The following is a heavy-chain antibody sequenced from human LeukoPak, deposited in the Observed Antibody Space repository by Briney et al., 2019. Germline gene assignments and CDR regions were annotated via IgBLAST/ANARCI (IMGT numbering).Heavy chain of an antibody. Sequence: GGSLRLSCAASGFNFIDYSMNWVRQAPGKGLEWVSSVSGSGDGTYHADSVKGRFTISRDNSKKTLDLHMDSLRAEDTAVYYCAKERLGGNYGDYAVDYWGQGTMVTVSS. V-gene: IGHV3-23*01. CDR2: VSGSGDGT. CDR3: AKERLGGNYGDYAVDY. D-gene: IGHD4-17*01. CDR1: GFNFIDYS. J-gene: IGHJ4*02.